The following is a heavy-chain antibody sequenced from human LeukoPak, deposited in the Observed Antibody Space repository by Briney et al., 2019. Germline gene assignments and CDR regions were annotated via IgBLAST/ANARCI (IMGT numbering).Heavy chain of an antibody. CDR1: GGSFSGYY. J-gene: IGHJ4*02. Sequence: PSETLSLTCAVYGGSFSGYYWNWIRQPPGKGLEWIGEINHSGSTNYNPSLKSRVTISVDTSKNQFSLKLSSVTAADTAVYYCARGSWDIVVVVAAMGFDYWGPGTLVTVSS. V-gene: IGHV4-34*01. D-gene: IGHD2-15*01. CDR2: INHSGST. CDR3: ARGSWDIVVVVAAMGFDY.